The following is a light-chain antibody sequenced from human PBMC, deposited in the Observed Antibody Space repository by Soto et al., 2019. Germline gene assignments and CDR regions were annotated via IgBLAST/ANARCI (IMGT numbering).Light chain of an antibody. CDR1: QGIIDY. J-gene: IGKJ1*01. V-gene: IGKV1-27*01. Sequence: DIQMTQSPSSLAASVGDRVTITCRASQGIIDYLAWYQQKPGKAPKLLIYAASTLQSAVPSRFSGSGAGTDFTRTITSLQTEDVATDYWPKYNSAPRSFGQGTKVEIK. CDR2: AAS. CDR3: PKYNSAPRS.